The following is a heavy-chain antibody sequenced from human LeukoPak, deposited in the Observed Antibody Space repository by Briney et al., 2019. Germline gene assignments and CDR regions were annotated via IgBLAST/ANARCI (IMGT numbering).Heavy chain of an antibody. J-gene: IGHJ6*04. CDR1: GFTFDDYA. CDR3: AELGITMIGGV. V-gene: IGHV3-9*01. D-gene: IGHD3-10*02. CDR2: ISRNSGSI. Sequence: GGSLRLSCAASGFTFDDYAMHWVRQAPGKGLEWVSGISRNSGSIGYADSVKGRFTISRDNAKNSLYLQMNSLRAEDTAVYYCAELGITMIGGVWGKGTTVTISS.